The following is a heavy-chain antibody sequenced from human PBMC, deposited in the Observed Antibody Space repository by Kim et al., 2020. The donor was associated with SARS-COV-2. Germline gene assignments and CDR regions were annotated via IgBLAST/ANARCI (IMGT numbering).Heavy chain of an antibody. J-gene: IGHJ2*01. V-gene: IGHV3-64*01. D-gene: IGHD5-18*01. CDR2: ISCGGGST. Sequence: GGSLRLSCAASGFTFSSSAMRWVRQAPGKGLEWVSAISCGGGSTYYAHSVKGRFTISRDNSKNTLYLQMGSLRAEDTAVYYCARRADSYGYLWYCELWGRSTLVTVST. CDR3: ARRADSYGYLWYCEL. CDR1: GFTFSSSA.